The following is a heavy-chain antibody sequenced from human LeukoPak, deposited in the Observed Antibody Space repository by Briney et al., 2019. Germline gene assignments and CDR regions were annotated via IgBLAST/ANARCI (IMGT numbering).Heavy chain of an antibody. CDR1: GGSVSSGSYY. CDR2: IYYSGST. J-gene: IGHJ5*02. Sequence: PSETLSLTCTVSGGSVSSGSYYWSWIRQPPGKGLEWIGYIYYSGSTNYNPSLKSRVTISVDTSKNQFSLKLSSVTAADTAVYYCARVFLERLDSLWFDPWGQGTLVTVSS. D-gene: IGHD1-1*01. V-gene: IGHV4-61*01. CDR3: ARVFLERLDSLWFDP.